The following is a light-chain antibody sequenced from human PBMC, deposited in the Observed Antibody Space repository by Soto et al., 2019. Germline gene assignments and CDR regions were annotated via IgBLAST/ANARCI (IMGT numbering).Light chain of an antibody. Sequence: EIVLTQSPGTLSLSPGERATLSCRASQSVSSSDLAWYQQKPGQAPRLLIYGASSRATGIPDRFSGSGSGTDFTLTMSRLEPEDFAVYYCQQYGSSPGVTFGPGTKVDIK. V-gene: IGKV3-20*01. CDR2: GAS. CDR3: QQYGSSPGVT. J-gene: IGKJ3*01. CDR1: QSVSSSD.